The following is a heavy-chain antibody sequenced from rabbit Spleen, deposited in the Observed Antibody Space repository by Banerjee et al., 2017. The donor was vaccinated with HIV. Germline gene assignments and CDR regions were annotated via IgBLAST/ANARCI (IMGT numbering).Heavy chain of an antibody. CDR2: IDTSDGDT. CDR1: GFSFSNKAV. V-gene: IGHV1S40*01. CDR3: ARNYVNVFDP. D-gene: IGHD1-1*01. Sequence: QSLEESGGDLVKPGASLTLTCTASGFSFSNKAVMCWVRQAPGKGLEWIACIDTSDGDTDYANWPKGRFTISKASSTTVTLKMTSLTAADTATYFCARNYVNVFDPWGPGTLVTVS. J-gene: IGHJ2*01.